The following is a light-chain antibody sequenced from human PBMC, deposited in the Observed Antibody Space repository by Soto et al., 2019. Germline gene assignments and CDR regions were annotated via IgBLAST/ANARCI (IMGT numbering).Light chain of an antibody. CDR1: SSDVGGYNF. CDR2: EVT. CDR3: NSYTTISTLV. V-gene: IGLV2-14*03. Sequence: QSALTQPASVSGSPGQSITISCTGTSSDVGGYNFVSWYQQHPGKAPKLMIYEVTSRPSGVSNRFSGSKSGNTASLTISGRQAEDEADYYCNSYTTISTLVFGTGTKVTVL. J-gene: IGLJ1*01.